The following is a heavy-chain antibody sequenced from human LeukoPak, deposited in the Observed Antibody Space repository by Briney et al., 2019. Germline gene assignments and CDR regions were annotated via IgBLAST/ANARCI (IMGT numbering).Heavy chain of an antibody. J-gene: IGHJ3*02. CDR3: ANKACSSSTCHVLDAFDI. D-gene: IGHD2-2*01. CDR1: GFAFSNYD. Sequence: GGSLRLSCAASGFAFSNYDMSWVRQAPGKGLEWVSTISGSGGGTYYGDSVKGRFTISRDNSKNTLYLQMNSLRAEDTAVYYCANKACSSSTCHVLDAFDIWGQGTMVTVSS. V-gene: IGHV3-23*01. CDR2: ISGSGGGT.